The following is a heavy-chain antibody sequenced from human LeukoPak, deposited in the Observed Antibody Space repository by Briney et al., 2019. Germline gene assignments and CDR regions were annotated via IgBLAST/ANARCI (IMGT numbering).Heavy chain of an antibody. D-gene: IGHD4-17*01. J-gene: IGHJ3*02. CDR2: ISSSSSTI. Sequence: GGSLRLSCAASGFTFSGYAMNWVRQAPGKGLEWVSYISSSSSTIYNADSVKGRFTISRDNAKNSLYLQMNSLRAEDTAVYYCARERTTVTTFAFDIWGQGTMVTVSS. V-gene: IGHV3-48*01. CDR3: ARERTTVTTFAFDI. CDR1: GFTFSGYA.